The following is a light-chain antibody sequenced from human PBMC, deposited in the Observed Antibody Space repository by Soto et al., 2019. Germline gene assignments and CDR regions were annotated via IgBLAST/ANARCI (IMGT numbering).Light chain of an antibody. Sequence: EIVMTHSPATLSVSPGERATLSCRASQSVRDNLAWYQQKPGQAPRLLIYGASTRATGIPARFSGSGSGTEFTLTINRLHSEDVALYFCQQSNNWPYTFGQGTKLEIK. J-gene: IGKJ2*01. CDR2: GAS. CDR1: QSVRDN. V-gene: IGKV3-15*01. CDR3: QQSNNWPYT.